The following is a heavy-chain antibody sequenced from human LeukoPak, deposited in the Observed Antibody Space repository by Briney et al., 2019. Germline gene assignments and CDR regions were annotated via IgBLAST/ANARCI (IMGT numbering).Heavy chain of an antibody. V-gene: IGHV4-34*01. J-gene: IGHJ6*02. Sequence: PSETLSLTCAVYGGSFSGYYWSWIRQPPGKGLEWIGEINHSGSTNYNPSLKSRVTISVDTSKNQFSLKLSSVTAADTAVYYCARDRVVAGYYYGMDVWGQGTTVTVSS. D-gene: IGHD2-15*01. CDR3: ARDRVVAGYYYGMDV. CDR1: GGSFSGYY. CDR2: INHSGST.